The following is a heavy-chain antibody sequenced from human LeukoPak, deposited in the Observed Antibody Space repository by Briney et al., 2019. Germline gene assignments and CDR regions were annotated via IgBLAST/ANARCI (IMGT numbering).Heavy chain of an antibody. CDR1: GFTFSSYS. V-gene: IGHV3-48*02. J-gene: IGHJ4*02. CDR2: ISPRSDIK. CDR3: ARDHDWAFDY. D-gene: IGHD3-9*01. Sequence: GGSLRLSCAASGFTFSSYSMNWVRQAPGKGLELVSHISPRSDIKSYADSVKGRFTISRDNAKNSLFLQMNSLRDEDTAVYYCARDHDWAFDYWGQGALVTVSS.